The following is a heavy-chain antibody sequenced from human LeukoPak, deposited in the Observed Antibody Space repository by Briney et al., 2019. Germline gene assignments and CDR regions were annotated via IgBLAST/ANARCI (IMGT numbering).Heavy chain of an antibody. Sequence: SETLSLTCTVSGDSFSSGGHYWGWIRQPPGKGLEWIGNIYYSGSTYSNPSLKSRVTISVDTSKNQFSLKLSSVTAADTAVYYCARSRIAARPFDYWGQGTLVTVSS. J-gene: IGHJ4*02. CDR1: GDSFSSGGHY. CDR2: IYYSGST. CDR3: ARSRIAARPFDY. D-gene: IGHD6-6*01. V-gene: IGHV4-39*01.